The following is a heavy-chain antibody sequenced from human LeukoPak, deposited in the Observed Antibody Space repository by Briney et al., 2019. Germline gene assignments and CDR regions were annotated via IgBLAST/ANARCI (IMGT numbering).Heavy chain of an antibody. J-gene: IGHJ6*03. CDR1: GFTFSSYS. D-gene: IGHD2-15*01. V-gene: IGHV3-21*01. Sequence: GGSLRLSCAASGFTFSSYSMNWVRQAPGKGLEWVSSISSSSSYIYYADPVKGRFTISRDNAKNSLCLQMNGLRAEDTAVYYCARDPGYCSGGSCFIHYYYYYMDVWGKGTTVTVSS. CDR3: ARDPGYCSGGSCFIHYYYYYMDV. CDR2: ISSSSSYI.